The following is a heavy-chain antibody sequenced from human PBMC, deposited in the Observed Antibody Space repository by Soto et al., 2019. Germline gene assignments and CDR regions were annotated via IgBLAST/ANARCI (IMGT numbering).Heavy chain of an antibody. V-gene: IGHV1-2*04. Sequence: ASVKVSCKASGYTFTGYYMHWVRQAPGQGLEWMGWINPNSGGTNYAQKFQGWVTMTRDTSISTAYMELSRLRSDDTAVYYCARGGIVATIPYYYYYGMDVWGQGTTVPVS. CDR2: INPNSGGT. CDR1: GYTFTGYY. D-gene: IGHD5-12*01. J-gene: IGHJ6*02. CDR3: ARGGIVATIPYYYYYGMDV.